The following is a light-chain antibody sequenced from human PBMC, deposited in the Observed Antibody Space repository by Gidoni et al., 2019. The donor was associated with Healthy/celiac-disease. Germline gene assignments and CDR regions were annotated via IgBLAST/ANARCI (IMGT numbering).Light chain of an antibody. Sequence: IVLTPSPGTLALSPGERATLSCRASQSVSSSYLAWYQQKPCQAPRLLIYGASSRATGIPDRFSGSGSGTDFTLTISRLEPEDFAVYYCQQYGSSPRTFGQGTKLEIK. CDR3: QQYGSSPRT. V-gene: IGKV3-20*01. J-gene: IGKJ2*02. CDR2: GAS. CDR1: QSVSSSY.